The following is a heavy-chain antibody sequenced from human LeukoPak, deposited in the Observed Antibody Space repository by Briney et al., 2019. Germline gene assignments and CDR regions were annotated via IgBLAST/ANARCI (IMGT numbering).Heavy chain of an antibody. D-gene: IGHD4-11*01. V-gene: IGHV4-59*01. Sequence: SETLSITCSVSDDSITMYYCTWIRQPPGKGLEWIGYVDHTVSTNFNASRNGRVSISRHTSKHLFSLRLRSVTAADTAVYFCARGRVSSSTWYSTYYYYFYMDVWGKGTTVTVSS. CDR2: VDHTVST. CDR3: ARGRVSSSTWYSTYYYYFYMDV. CDR1: DDSITMYY. J-gene: IGHJ6*03.